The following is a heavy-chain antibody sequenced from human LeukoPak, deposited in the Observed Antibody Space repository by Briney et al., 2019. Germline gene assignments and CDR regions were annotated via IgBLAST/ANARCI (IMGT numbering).Heavy chain of an antibody. Sequence: GGSLRLSCAASGFTLSSYSMNWVRQAPGKGLEWVSSISSSSSYIYYADSVKGRFTISRDNAKNSLYLQMNSLRAEDTAVYYCARGYCSGTSCYYYYYYMDVWGKGTTVTVSS. CDR3: ARGYCSGTSCYYYYYYMDV. CDR2: ISSSSSYI. D-gene: IGHD2-2*01. V-gene: IGHV3-21*01. J-gene: IGHJ6*03. CDR1: GFTLSSYS.